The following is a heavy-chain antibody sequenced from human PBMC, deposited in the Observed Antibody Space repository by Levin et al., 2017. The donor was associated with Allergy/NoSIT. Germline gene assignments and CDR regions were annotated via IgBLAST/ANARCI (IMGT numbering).Heavy chain of an antibody. CDR1: GYTFGNAW. CDR2: INSDGSST. J-gene: IGHJ3*02. V-gene: IGHV3-74*01. CDR3: AKGAFDS. Sequence: GESLKISCAASGYTFGNAWVHWVGQAQGKGLVWVSRINSDGSSTSYADSVKGRFTISRDNAKNTLYLQMNSLRAEDTAVYYCAKGAFDSWGQGTMVTVSS.